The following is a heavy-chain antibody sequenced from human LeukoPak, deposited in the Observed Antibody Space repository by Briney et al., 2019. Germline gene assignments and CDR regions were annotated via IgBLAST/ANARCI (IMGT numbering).Heavy chain of an antibody. D-gene: IGHD6-25*01. CDR3: AMQSTIAAARIDP. CDR1: GGSISDSNYY. V-gene: IGHV4-39*01. J-gene: IGHJ5*02. CDR2: IYYSGSA. Sequence: SETLSLTCTVSGGSISDSNYYWGWIRQPPGRGLEWIANIYYSGSAYYSPSLKSRVTVSIDTSKNQFSLKLNSVTAADTAVYYCAMQSTIAAARIDPWGQGTLVTVSS.